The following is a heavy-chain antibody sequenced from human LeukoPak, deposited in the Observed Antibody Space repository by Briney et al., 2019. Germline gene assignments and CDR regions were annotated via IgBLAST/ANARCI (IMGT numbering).Heavy chain of an antibody. CDR1: GYTFTSYG. D-gene: IGHD3-22*01. J-gene: IGHJ3*02. Sequence: ASVKVSCKGSGYTFTSYGISWVGQAPGQRLEWIGWIHIYNGKINYAQKFQGRVTMTTDASTSTAYMELRSLRSDDTAVYYCARGYTHRMYYSEGGDAFDIWGQGTMVTVSS. CDR3: ARGYTHRMYYSEGGDAFDI. V-gene: IGHV1-18*01. CDR2: IHIYNGKI.